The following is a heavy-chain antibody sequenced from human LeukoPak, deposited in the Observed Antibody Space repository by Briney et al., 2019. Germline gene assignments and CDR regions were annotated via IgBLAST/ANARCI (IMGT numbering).Heavy chain of an antibody. J-gene: IGHJ6*02. CDR1: GFTFSSYW. CDR2: IKQDGSEK. V-gene: IGHV3-7*01. CDR3: ARDGSPIAVAGYYYYYGMDV. Sequence: RPGGSLRLSCAASGFTFSSYWMSWVRQAPGKGLEWVANIKQDGSEKYYVDSVKGRFTISRDNAKNSPYLQMNSLRAEDTAVYYCARDGSPIAVAGYYYYYGMDVWGQGTTVTVSS. D-gene: IGHD6-19*01.